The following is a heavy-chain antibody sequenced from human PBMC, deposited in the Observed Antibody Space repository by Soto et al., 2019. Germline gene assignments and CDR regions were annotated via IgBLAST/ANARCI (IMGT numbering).Heavy chain of an antibody. CDR3: ARDSVAPDGGAFDI. Sequence: QVQLQESGPGRVKPSQTLSLTCTVSGGSISSGDYCWSWIRQHPGKGLESIGYICYSGSTYYNPSLKSRVTISVDTSKNQFSLKLSSVTAADTAVYYCARDSVAPDGGAFDIWGQGTIVTVSS. D-gene: IGHD2-15*01. CDR1: GGSISSGDYC. V-gene: IGHV4-31*03. J-gene: IGHJ3*02. CDR2: ICYSGST.